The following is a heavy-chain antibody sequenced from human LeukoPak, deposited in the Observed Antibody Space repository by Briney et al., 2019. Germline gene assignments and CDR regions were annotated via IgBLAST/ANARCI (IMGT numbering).Heavy chain of an antibody. CDR3: ARAFTPRYSNYYYYYGMDV. J-gene: IGHJ6*02. CDR1: GFTFSSYD. V-gene: IGHV3-13*01. CDR2: IGTAGDT. Sequence: GGSLRLSCAASGFTFSSYDMHWVRQATGKGLEWVSAIGTAGDTYYPGSVKGRFTISRENAKNSLYLQMNSLRAGDTAVYYCARAFTPRYSNYYYYYGMDVWGQGTTVTVSS. D-gene: IGHD4-4*01.